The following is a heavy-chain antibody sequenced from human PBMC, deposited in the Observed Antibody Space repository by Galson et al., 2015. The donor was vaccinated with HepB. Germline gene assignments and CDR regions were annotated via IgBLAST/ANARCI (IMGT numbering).Heavy chain of an antibody. D-gene: IGHD5-24*01. J-gene: IGHJ4*02. Sequence: QAPGKGLEWVSSISSSSSYIYYVDSVKGRFTISRDNAKNSLYLQMSSLRAEDTAVYYCTRDGVEDDYWGQGTLVTVSS. V-gene: IGHV3-21*01. CDR2: ISSSSSYI. CDR3: TRDGVEDDY.